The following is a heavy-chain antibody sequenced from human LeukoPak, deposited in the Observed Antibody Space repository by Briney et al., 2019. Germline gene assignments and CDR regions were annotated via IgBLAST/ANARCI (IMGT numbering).Heavy chain of an antibody. J-gene: IGHJ3*02. CDR2: ISGSGGST. CDR3: AKGPCGGSCYSADAFDI. D-gene: IGHD2-15*01. CDR1: GFTFSSYA. V-gene: IGHV3-23*01. Sequence: PGGSLRLSCAASGFTFSSYAMSWVRQAPGKGLEWVSAISGSGGSTYYADSVKGRFTISRDNSKNTLYLQMNSLRAEDTAVYYCAKGPCGGSCYSADAFDIWGQGTMVTVSS.